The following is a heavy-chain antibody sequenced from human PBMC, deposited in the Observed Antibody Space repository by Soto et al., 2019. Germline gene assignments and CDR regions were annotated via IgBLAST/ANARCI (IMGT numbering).Heavy chain of an antibody. Sequence: QVQLVQSGAEVKKPGSSVKVSCKASGGTFSNFVLSWVRQAPGQGLEWMGKNIPIFGTPNYAQQIQGRVTSTADDSTHTAYMELSSLRSEDTAVYYSARDLGQDCTTTSCYHRGWCDHWGQGTRVTVSS. J-gene: IGHJ5*02. D-gene: IGHD2-2*01. CDR1: GGTFSNFV. V-gene: IGHV1-69*18. CDR3: ARDLGQDCTTTSCYHRGWCDH. CDR2: NIPIFGTP.